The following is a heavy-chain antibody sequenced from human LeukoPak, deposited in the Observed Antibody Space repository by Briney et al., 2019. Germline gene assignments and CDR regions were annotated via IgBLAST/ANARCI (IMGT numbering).Heavy chain of an antibody. V-gene: IGHV4-59*01. CDR1: GVSMSNSY. CDR3: ARGSPVGDS. CDR2: IHYGGAT. J-gene: IGHJ5*01. Sequence: PSETLSLTCTVSGVSMSNSYWSWIRQPPGKGLEWLGYIHYGGATDYNPSLKSRPTISLDKSKNQFSLRLTSVTAADTAVYYCARGSPVGDSWGQGTLVTVSS.